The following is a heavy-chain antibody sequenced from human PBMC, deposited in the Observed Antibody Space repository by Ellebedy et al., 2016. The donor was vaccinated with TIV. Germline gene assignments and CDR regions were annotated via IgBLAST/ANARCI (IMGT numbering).Heavy chain of an antibody. CDR2: ISSSSSNI. CDR1: GLSFSSYS. V-gene: IGHV3-48*02. CDR3: ARDRRYCSGSSCSFYFDY. J-gene: IGHJ4*02. D-gene: IGHD2-15*01. Sequence: GGSLRLSCAASGLSFSSYSMNWVRQAPGKGLEWVSYISSSSSNIYYADSVKGRFTISRDNAKNSLYLQMNSLRDEDTAVYYCARDRRYCSGSSCSFYFDYWGQGTLVTVSS.